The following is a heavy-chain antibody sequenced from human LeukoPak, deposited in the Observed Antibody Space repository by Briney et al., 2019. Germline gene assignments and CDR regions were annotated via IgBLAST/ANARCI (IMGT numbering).Heavy chain of an antibody. D-gene: IGHD2-15*01. J-gene: IGHJ4*02. Sequence: GGSLRLSCAASGFTFSSYAMHWVRQAPGKGLEWVAVISYDGSNKYYAASVRGRFTISRDTSRSTLYLQMNSLRAEDAAVYYCAKAPVTSCRGAFCYPFDYWGQGTLVTVSS. V-gene: IGHV3-30*04. CDR3: AKAPVTSCRGAFCYPFDY. CDR2: ISYDGSNK. CDR1: GFTFSSYA.